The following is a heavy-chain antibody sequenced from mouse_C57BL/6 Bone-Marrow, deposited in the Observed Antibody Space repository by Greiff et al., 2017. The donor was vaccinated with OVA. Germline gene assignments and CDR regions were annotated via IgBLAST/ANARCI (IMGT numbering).Heavy chain of an antibody. V-gene: IGHV5-6*02. CDR1: GFTFSSYG. Sequence: DVMLVESGGDLVKPGGSLKLSCAASGFTFSSYGMSLVRLTPDKRLELVATISSGGSYTYYPDRVQGRFTISRDNAKNTLYLRMSSLKSEDTAMDYCARGGYARDYWGQGTSVTVSS. CDR2: ISSGGSYT. J-gene: IGHJ4*01. CDR3: ARGGYARDY.